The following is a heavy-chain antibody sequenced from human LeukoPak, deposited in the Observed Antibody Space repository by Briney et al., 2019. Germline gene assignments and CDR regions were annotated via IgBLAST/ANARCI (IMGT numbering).Heavy chain of an antibody. V-gene: IGHV3-48*03. J-gene: IGHJ4*02. CDR2: ISSSGSTI. CDR1: GFTFSSYE. D-gene: IGHD3-22*01. Sequence: GGSLRLSCAASGFTFSSYEMNWVRQAPGKGLEWVSYISSSGSTIYYADSVKGRFTISRDNAKNSLYLQMNSLRAEDTAVYYCARGGAYYYDSSGLEYWGQGTLVTVSS. CDR3: ARGGAYYYDSSGLEY.